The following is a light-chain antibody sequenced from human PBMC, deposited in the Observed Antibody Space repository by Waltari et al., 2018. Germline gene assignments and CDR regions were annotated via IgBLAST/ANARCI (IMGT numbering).Light chain of an antibody. CDR3: CSYAGSRTVV. J-gene: IGLJ7*01. V-gene: IGLV2-23*02. Sequence: QSALTPPASVSGSPGQSITIPCTGSSSDVGGYNLVSWYQQHPGKAPKLMISEVSNRPPGVPNRFAGSKSANAASLTSSGLQAEEEADDYCCSYAGSRTVVFGGGTQLTVL. CDR1: SSDVGGYNL. CDR2: EVS.